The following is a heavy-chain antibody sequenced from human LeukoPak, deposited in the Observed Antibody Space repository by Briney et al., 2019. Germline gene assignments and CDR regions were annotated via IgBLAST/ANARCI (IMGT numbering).Heavy chain of an antibody. CDR1: GGSFSGYY. D-gene: IGHD3-22*01. CDR3: ARGTTYYYDSSGYYYKWFDP. Sequence: PSETLSLTCAVYGGSFSGYYWSWIRQPPGKGLEWIGEINHSRSTNYNPSLKSRVTISVDTSKNQFSLKLSSVTAADTAVYYCARGTTYYYDSSGYYYKWFDPWGQGTLVTVSS. J-gene: IGHJ5*02. V-gene: IGHV4-34*01. CDR2: INHSRST.